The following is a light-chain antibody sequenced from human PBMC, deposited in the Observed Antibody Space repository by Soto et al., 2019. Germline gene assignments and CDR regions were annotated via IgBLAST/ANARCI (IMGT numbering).Light chain of an antibody. V-gene: IGLV1-44*01. Sequence: QSVLTQPPSASETPGQRVTLSCSGSSSNIGSNTVNWYQQLPGTAPKLLIYSNNQRPSGVPDRFSGSKSGTSASLAISGLQSEDEADYYCAAWDDSLNALVFGGGTKLTV. CDR3: AAWDDSLNALV. CDR1: SSNIGSNT. J-gene: IGLJ2*01. CDR2: SNN.